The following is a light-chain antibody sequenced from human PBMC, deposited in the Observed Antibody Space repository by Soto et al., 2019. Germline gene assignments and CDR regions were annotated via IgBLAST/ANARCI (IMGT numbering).Light chain of an antibody. V-gene: IGKV3-15*01. Sequence: IVLTHSPGTLSLSPGERATLSCRASQSVGNNYLAWYQQKPGQAPRLLIYDTFTRATGIPGRFSGSGSGTEFTLTISSLQSEDFAVYYCQQYHNWWAFGQGTKV. CDR2: DTF. CDR1: QSVGNN. J-gene: IGKJ1*01. CDR3: QQYHNWWA.